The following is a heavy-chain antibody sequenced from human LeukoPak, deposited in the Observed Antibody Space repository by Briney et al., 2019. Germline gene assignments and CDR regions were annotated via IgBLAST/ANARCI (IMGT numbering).Heavy chain of an antibody. J-gene: IGHJ4*02. CDR1: GGSISSSNW. CDR2: IYYSGST. CDR3: ARDFCSAGSCYGIDF. Sequence: SETLSLTCAVSGGSISSSNWWSWVRQPPGKGLEWIGYIYYSGSTNYNPSLKSRVTISVDTSKNQFSLKLNSVTAADTAVYYCARDFCSAGSCYGIDFWGQGTLVTVSS. D-gene: IGHD2-15*01. V-gene: IGHV4-4*02.